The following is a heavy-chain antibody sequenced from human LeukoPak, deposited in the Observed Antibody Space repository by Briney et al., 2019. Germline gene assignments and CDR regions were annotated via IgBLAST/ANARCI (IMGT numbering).Heavy chain of an antibody. CDR2: IYHSGNT. Sequence: WETLSLTCAVSGGSISSSNWWSCVRQPPGRGREWIGEIYHSGNTNYNPSLKSRVPILDDKSKNQFSLKLTSVTAADTAVYYCARLSLKVLEWSPTKGKETHYFDYWGQGTLVTVSS. CDR1: GGSISSSNW. V-gene: IGHV4-4*02. J-gene: IGHJ4*02. D-gene: IGHD3-3*01. CDR3: ARLSLKVLEWSPTKGKETHYFDY.